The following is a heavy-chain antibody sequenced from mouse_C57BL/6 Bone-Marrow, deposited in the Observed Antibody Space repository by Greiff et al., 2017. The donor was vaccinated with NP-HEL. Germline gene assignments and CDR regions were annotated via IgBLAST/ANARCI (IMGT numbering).Heavy chain of an antibody. V-gene: IGHV2-2*01. Sequence: QVQLKESGPGLVQPSQSLSITCTVSGFSLTSYGVHWVRQSPGKGLEWLGVIWSGGSTDYNAAFISSLSIRQDNSKRQVFFKMSSLQADDTAIYCCARKGRIHYAMDDWGKGTSVTVSS. D-gene: IGHD5-2*01. CDR3: ARKGRIHYAMDD. J-gene: IGHJ4*01. CDR2: IWSGGST. CDR1: GFSLTSYG.